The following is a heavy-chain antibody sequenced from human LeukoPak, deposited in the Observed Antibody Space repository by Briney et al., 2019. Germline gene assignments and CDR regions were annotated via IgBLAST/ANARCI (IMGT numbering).Heavy chain of an antibody. V-gene: IGHV1-2*02. CDR3: ARGEMATTRRVDP. J-gene: IGHJ5*02. CDR1: GYTFTGYY. CDR2: INPNSGGT. Sequence: ASLKLSSEASGYTFTGYYIHSVRQAPGQGLWWMGWINPNSGGTNYAQKFQGRVTMTRDTSISTAYMELSRLRSDDTAVYYCARGEMATTRRVDPWGQGTLVTVSS. D-gene: IGHD5-24*01.